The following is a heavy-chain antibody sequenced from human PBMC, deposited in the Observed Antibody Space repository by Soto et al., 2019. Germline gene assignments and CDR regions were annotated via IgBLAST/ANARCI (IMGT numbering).Heavy chain of an antibody. Sequence: QITLKESGPTLVKPTQTLTLTCTFSGFSLTATGVGVGWIRQPPGKALEWLALIYWDHDERYNPSLKSRLTITKDTSRNQGVLTMTNMDHVDTATYYCAHRGWFAEGHPNWFDPWGQGALVTVSS. CDR1: GFSLTATGVG. CDR2: IYWDHDE. D-gene: IGHD3-10*01. J-gene: IGHJ5*02. V-gene: IGHV2-5*02. CDR3: AHRGWFAEGHPNWFDP.